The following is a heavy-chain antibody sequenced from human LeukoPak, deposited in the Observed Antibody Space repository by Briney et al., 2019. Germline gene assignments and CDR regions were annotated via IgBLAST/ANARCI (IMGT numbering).Heavy chain of an antibody. V-gene: IGHV4-34*01. CDR2: INHSGST. Sequence: SETLSLTCAVYGGSFSGYYWSWIRQPPGKGLEWIGEINHSGSTNYNPSLKSRVTISVDTSKNQLSLKLSSVTAADTAVYYCARLVVAATAIHYFDYWGQGTVVSVSS. CDR3: ARLVVAATAIHYFDY. J-gene: IGHJ4*02. D-gene: IGHD2-15*01. CDR1: GGSFSGYY.